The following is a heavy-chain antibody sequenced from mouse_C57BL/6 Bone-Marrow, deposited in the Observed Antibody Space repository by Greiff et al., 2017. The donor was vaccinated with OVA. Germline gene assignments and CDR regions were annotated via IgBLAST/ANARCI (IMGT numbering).Heavy chain of an antibody. Sequence: VQLQESGAELVMPGASVKLSCKASGYTFTSYWMHWVKQRPGQGLEWIGEIDPSDSYTNYNQKFKGKSTLTVDKSSSTAYMQLSSLTSEDSAVYYCARSVVYWGQGTTLTVSS. CDR3: ARSVVY. CDR1: GYTFTSYW. D-gene: IGHD1-1*02. V-gene: IGHV1-69*01. J-gene: IGHJ2*01. CDR2: IDPSDSYT.